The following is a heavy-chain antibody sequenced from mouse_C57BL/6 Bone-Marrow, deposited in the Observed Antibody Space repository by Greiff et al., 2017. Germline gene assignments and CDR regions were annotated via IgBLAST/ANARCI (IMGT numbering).Heavy chain of an antibody. J-gene: IGHJ3*01. V-gene: IGHV5-6*01. CDR1: GFTFSSYG. Sequence: EVMLVESGGDLVKPGGSLKLSCAASGFTFSSYGMSWVRQTPDKRLEWVATISSAGSYTYYPDSVKGRFTISRDNAKNTLYLQMSSLKSEDTAMYYCAREEDGYFWFAYWGQGTLVTVSA. CDR3: AREEDGYFWFAY. D-gene: IGHD2-3*01. CDR2: ISSAGSYT.